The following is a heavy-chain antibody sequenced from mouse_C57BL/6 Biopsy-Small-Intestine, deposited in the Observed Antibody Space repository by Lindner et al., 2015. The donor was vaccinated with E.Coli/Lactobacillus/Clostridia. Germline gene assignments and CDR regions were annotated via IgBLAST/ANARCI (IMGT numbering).Heavy chain of an antibody. Sequence: QLQESGPELVKPGASVKISCKASGYSFTGYYMQWVKQSPEKSLEWIGEINPSTGGTTYNQKFKAKATLTVDKSSSTAYMQLKSLTSEDSAVYYCARGRDDSLDLGYRGQGTTLTVSS. V-gene: IGHV1-42*01. CDR1: GYSFTGYY. CDR2: INPSTGGT. J-gene: IGHJ2*01. D-gene: IGHD2-4*01. CDR3: ARGRDDSLDLGY.